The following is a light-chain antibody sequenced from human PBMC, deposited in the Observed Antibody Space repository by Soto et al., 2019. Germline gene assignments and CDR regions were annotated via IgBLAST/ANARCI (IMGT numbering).Light chain of an antibody. Sequence: QSVLTQPPSASGTPGQRVTISCSGSSSIIGSNYVYWYQQVPGTAPKLLIYRHNQRPSGVPDRFSGSKSGSSASLAISGLRSEDEATYYCAAADDSLSGVIFGGGTKLTVL. CDR1: SSIIGSNY. CDR3: AAADDSLSGVI. V-gene: IGLV1-47*01. J-gene: IGLJ2*01. CDR2: RHN.